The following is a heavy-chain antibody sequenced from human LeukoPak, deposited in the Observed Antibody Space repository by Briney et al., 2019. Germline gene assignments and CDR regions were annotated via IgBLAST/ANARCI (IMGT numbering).Heavy chain of an antibody. CDR2: INTDGSST. Sequence: GGSLRLSCAASGFTFSSYAMHWVRQAPGKGLVWVSRINTDGSSTSYADSVKGRFTISRDNAKNTLYLQMNSLRAEDTAVYYCARDPERGGYYYGITGWFDPWGQGTLVTVSS. V-gene: IGHV3-74*01. CDR3: ARDPERGGYYYGITGWFDP. CDR1: GFTFSSYA. D-gene: IGHD3-22*01. J-gene: IGHJ5*02.